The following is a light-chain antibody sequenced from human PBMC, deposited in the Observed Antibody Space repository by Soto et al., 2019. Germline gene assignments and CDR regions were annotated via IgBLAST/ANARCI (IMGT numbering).Light chain of an antibody. Sequence: DIQMTQSPSTRSASVRDRVTITCRASQSISHWWAWYQQKPGKAPKILLYKASSLESGVPSRFSARGYGKEFTLTIPSLQPAESATYYCQQYNGYRWTFGKGTKVDIK. J-gene: IGKJ1*01. CDR2: KAS. CDR1: QSISHW. V-gene: IGKV1-5*03. CDR3: QQYNGYRWT.